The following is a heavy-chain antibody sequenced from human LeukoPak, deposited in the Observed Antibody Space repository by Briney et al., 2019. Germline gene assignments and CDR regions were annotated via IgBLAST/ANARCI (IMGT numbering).Heavy chain of an antibody. CDR2: ISWNSGSI. Sequence: GGSLRLSCAASDFPFDDYAMHWARQAPGKGLEWVSGISWNSGSIGYADSVKGRFTISRDNAKNSLYLQMNSLRAEDTALYYCAKWDYYDSSGYYGGAFDIWGQGTMVTVSS. V-gene: IGHV3-9*01. D-gene: IGHD3-22*01. CDR1: DFPFDDYA. J-gene: IGHJ3*02. CDR3: AKWDYYDSSGYYGGAFDI.